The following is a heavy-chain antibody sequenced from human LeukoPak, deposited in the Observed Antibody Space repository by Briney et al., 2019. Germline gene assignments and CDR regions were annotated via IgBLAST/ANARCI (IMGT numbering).Heavy chain of an antibody. CDR3: AGSNTAMIIFYGIDV. V-gene: IGHV3-23*01. CDR2: ISGSGGST. J-gene: IGHJ6*02. D-gene: IGHD5-18*01. CDR1: GFTFSSYA. Sequence: GGSLRLSCAASGFTFSSYAMSWVRQAPGKGLEWVSAISGSGGSTYYADSVKGRFTISRDNSKNTLYLQMNSLRAEDTAVYYCAGSNTAMIIFYGIDVWGQGTTVTVSS.